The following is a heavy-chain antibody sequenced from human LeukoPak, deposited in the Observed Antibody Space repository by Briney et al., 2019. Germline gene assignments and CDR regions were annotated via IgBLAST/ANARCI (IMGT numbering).Heavy chain of an antibody. CDR2: IKQDGSEK. V-gene: IGHV3-7*01. D-gene: IGHD6-19*01. J-gene: IGHJ5*02. Sequence: GGSLRLSCAASGFTFDDYAMHWVRQAPGKGLEWVANIKQDGSEKYYVDSVKGRFTISRDNAKNSLYLQMNSLRAEDTAVYYCARVLPYYSSGWYPNWFDPWGQGTLVTVSS. CDR1: GFTFDDYA. CDR3: ARVLPYYSSGWYPNWFDP.